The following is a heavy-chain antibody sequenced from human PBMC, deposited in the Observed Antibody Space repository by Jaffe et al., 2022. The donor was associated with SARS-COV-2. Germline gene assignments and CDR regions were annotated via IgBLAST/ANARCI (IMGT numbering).Heavy chain of an antibody. V-gene: IGHV3-23*01. CDR2: IRGSGVST. D-gene: IGHD2-21*01. J-gene: IGHJ4*02. CDR1: GFTFSSYA. CDR3: AKGHIESGTYYYFDY. Sequence: EVQLLESGGGLAQPGGSLRLSCAASGFTFSSYAMAWVRQAAGKGLEWVSDIRGSGVSTYYADFVKGRFTISRDNSRNTLYLQMNSLRAEDTAVYYCAKGHIESGTYYYFDYWGQGTLVTVSS.